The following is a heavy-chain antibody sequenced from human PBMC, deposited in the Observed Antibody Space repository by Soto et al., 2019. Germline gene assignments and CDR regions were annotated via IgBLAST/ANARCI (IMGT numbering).Heavy chain of an antibody. D-gene: IGHD2-2*01. V-gene: IGHV4-4*07. CDR1: GGSISSYY. J-gene: IGHJ6*02. CDR3: ARDTSEVVPAAPYYYYYGMDV. CDR2: IYTSGST. Sequence: SETLSLTCTVSGGSISSYYWSWIRQPAGKGLEWIGRIYTSGSTNYNPSLKSRVTMSVDTSKNQFSLKLSSVTAADTAVYYCARDTSEVVPAAPYYYYYGMDVWGQGTTVNVSS.